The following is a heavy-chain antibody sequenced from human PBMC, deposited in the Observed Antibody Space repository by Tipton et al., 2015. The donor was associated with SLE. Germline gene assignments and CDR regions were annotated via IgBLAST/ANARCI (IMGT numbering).Heavy chain of an antibody. D-gene: IGHD3-10*01. J-gene: IGHJ3*02. CDR2: IYYSGST. V-gene: IGHV4-39*07. CDR3: ARPDDSGSYAFDI. CDR1: GGSISSSSYY. Sequence: LRLSCTVSGGSISSSSYYWGWIRQPPGKGVEWIGSIYYSGSTYYNPSLKSRVTISVDTSKNQFSLKLSSVTAADTAVYYCARPDDSGSYAFDIWGQGTMVTVSS.